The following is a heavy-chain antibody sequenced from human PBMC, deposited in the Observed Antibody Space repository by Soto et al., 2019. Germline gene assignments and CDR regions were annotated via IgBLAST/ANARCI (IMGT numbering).Heavy chain of an antibody. J-gene: IGHJ5*02. Sequence: QVQLVESGGGVVQPGKSLRLSGAASGFTFSSYAMYWVRQAPGKGLVWVAVMSYDGSNNDYADSVKGRFTISRDNSKNTLYLQMNSRRAEDTAVYYCAREVFPRSTMIVPLGSWGQGTLVTVSS. D-gene: IGHD3-22*01. V-gene: IGHV3-30*04. CDR3: AREVFPRSTMIVPLGS. CDR1: GFTFSSYA. CDR2: MSYDGSNN.